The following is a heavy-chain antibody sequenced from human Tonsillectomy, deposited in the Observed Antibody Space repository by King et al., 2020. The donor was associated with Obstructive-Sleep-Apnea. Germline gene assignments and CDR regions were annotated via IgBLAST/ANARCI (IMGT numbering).Heavy chain of an antibody. CDR1: GFSLSTSGVG. D-gene: IGHD3-22*01. CDR3: AHRQEVYYDTSGFDY. J-gene: IGHJ4*02. CDR2: IYWDDDK. V-gene: IGHV2-5*02. Sequence: ITLKESGPTLVKPKQTLTLTCTFSGFSLSTSGVGVGWVRQPPGKCLEWLALIYWDDDKRYSPSLKSRLTNTKETSKNQVVLTMTNMDPVETATYYCAHRQEVYYDTSGFDYWGQGTLVTVSS.